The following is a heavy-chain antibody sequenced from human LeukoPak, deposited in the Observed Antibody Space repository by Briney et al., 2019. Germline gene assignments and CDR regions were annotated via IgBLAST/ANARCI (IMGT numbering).Heavy chain of an antibody. CDR3: TRDFRNKGLDP. D-gene: IGHD2/OR15-2a*01. V-gene: IGHV3-74*01. J-gene: IGHJ5*02. Sequence: GGSLRLSCVASGFSISGYWMYWVRQAPGEGPMSVSRSRGDGSFTHYADSAKGRFTMSRDNAKNTLYLQMNSLRGDDTAVYYCTRDFRNKGLDPWGQGTLVTVSS. CDR1: GFSISGYW. CDR2: SRGDGSFT.